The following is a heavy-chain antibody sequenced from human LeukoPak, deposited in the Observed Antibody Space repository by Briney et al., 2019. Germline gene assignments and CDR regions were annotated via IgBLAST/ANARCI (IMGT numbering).Heavy chain of an antibody. CDR3: ARDSSGYQRPFDY. CDR1: GYTFTNYG. V-gene: IGHV1-69*13. J-gene: IGHJ4*02. D-gene: IGHD3-22*01. Sequence: ASMKVSCKASGYTFTNYGITWVRQAPGQGLEWMGGIIPIFGTANYAQKFQGRVTITADESTSTAYMELSSLRSEDTAVYYCARDSSGYQRPFDYWGQGTLVTVSS. CDR2: IIPIFGTA.